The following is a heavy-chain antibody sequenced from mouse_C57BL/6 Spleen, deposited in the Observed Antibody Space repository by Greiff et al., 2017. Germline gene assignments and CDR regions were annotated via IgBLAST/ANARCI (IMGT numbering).Heavy chain of an antibody. CDR3: ARGEGREGFYFDY. D-gene: IGHD3-3*01. CDR2: IDPSDSYT. CDR1: GYTFTSYW. J-gene: IGHJ2*01. Sequence: QVQLQQPGAELVRPGTSVKLSCKASGYTFTSYWMHWVKQRPGQGLEWIGVIDPSDSYTNYNQKFKGKATLTVDTSSSTAYMQRSSLTSEDSAVYYCARGEGREGFYFDYWGQGTTLTVSS. V-gene: IGHV1-59*01.